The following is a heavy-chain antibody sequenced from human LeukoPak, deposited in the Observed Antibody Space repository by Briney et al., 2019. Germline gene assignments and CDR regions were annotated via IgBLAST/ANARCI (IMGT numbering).Heavy chain of an antibody. V-gene: IGHV3-53*01. CDR2: IYSGGST. Sequence: GGSLRLSCAASGFTVSSNYMSWVRQAPGKGLEWVSVIYSGGSTYYADSVKGRFTISRDNSKNTLYLQMNSLRAEDTAVYYCAKDLLTLRYFDWFFDYWGQGTLVTVSS. J-gene: IGHJ4*02. D-gene: IGHD3-9*01. CDR3: AKDLLTLRYFDWFFDY. CDR1: GFTVSSNY.